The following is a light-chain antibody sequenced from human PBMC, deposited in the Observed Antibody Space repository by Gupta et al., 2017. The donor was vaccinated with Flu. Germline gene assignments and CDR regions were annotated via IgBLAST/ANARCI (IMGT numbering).Light chain of an antibody. CDR1: QSVSSN. V-gene: IGKV3-15*01. J-gene: IGKJ1*01. CDR2: GAS. Sequence: EIVMTQSPATLSLSPGEGVTLSCRASQSVSSNLAWYQQRPGQAPRLVIYGASRRDTDIPARFSGGGSGTEFTLTISSRQSEDFAIYHCQHEHNSPWTFGQGTKVEIK. CDR3: QHEHNSPWT.